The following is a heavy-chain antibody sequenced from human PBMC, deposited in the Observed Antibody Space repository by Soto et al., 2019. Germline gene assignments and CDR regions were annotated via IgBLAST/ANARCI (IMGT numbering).Heavy chain of an antibody. V-gene: IGHV4-39*01. CDR1: GGSISSSSYY. J-gene: IGHJ6*02. CDR3: AAVVVPAAIVYYYYGMDV. D-gene: IGHD2-2*01. CDR2: IYYSGST. Sequence: SEILSLTCTVSGGSISSSSYYWGWIRQPPGKGLEWIGSIYYSGSTYYNPSLKSRVTISVDTSKNQFSLKLSSVTAADTAVYYCAAVVVPAAIVYYYYGMDVWGQGTTVTVSS.